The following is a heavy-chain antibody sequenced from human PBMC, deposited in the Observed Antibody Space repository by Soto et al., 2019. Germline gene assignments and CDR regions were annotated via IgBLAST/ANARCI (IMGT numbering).Heavy chain of an antibody. CDR2: ISKDGGDK. Sequence: QVQLVQSGGGVVQPGRSLRLSCAASGFIFDTYGMHWVRQAPGKGLEWVAVISKDGGDKNYVDSVKGRFTISRDNFKNTLYLQMNSLRGDDTAVYYFAKDGATDGFDAFDFWGQGTLFTVSS. CDR1: GFIFDTYG. CDR3: AKDGATDGFDAFDF. J-gene: IGHJ3*01. D-gene: IGHD3-10*01. V-gene: IGHV3-30*18.